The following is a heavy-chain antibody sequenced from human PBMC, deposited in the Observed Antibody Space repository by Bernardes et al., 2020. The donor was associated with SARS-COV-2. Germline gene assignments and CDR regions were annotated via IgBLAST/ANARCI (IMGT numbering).Heavy chain of an antibody. D-gene: IGHD2-15*01. V-gene: IGHV2-5*02. J-gene: IGHJ4*02. CDR3: AHRLEGWQGPDFDD. CDR1: GFSLSTSGVG. CDR2: IYWDDAK. Sequence: SGPTLVKPTQTLTLTCTFSGFSLSTSGVGVGWIRQPPGKALEWLALIYWDDAKRYSPSLKSRLTITKDTSKNQVVLTMTNMDPVDTATYYCAHRLEGWQGPDFDDWGQGTLVTVSS.